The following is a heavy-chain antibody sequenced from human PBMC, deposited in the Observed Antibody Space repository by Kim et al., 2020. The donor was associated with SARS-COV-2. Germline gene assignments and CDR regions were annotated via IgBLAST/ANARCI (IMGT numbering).Heavy chain of an antibody. V-gene: IGHV3-73*01. J-gene: IGHJ5*02. Sequence: GGSLRLSCAASGFTFSGSAMHWVRQASGKGLEWVGRIRSKANSYATAYAASVKGRFTISRDDSKNTAYLQMNSLKTEDTAVYYCTRPSEYYDFWSGSDTGGFDPWGQGTLVTVSS. D-gene: IGHD3-3*01. CDR3: TRPSEYYDFWSGSDTGGFDP. CDR2: IRSKANSYAT. CDR1: GFTFSGSA.